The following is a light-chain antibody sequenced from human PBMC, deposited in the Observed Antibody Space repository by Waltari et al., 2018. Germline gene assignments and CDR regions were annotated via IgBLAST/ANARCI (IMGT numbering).Light chain of an antibody. CDR3: QQYGSSVLYT. V-gene: IGKV3-20*01. CDR1: QSLTKRY. CDR2: GAS. J-gene: IGKJ2*01. Sequence: EVVLTQSPDPLALPPGERVPLSCRASQSLTKRYLAWYQQKPGRAPRLLIYGASSRAAGIPDRFSGSGSGTDFTLTISRLEPEDFAVYYCQQYGSSVLYTFGQGTKLEIK.